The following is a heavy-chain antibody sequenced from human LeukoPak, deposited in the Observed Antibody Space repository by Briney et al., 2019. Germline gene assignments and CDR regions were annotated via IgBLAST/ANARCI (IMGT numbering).Heavy chain of an antibody. CDR3: ARHGRSSGYYRGYFDY. CDR1: GGSISSRSYF. J-gene: IGHJ4*02. V-gene: IGHV4-39*01. Sequence: SETLSLTCTVSGGSISSRSYFWGWIRQPPGKGLEWIGSIYYSGSTYYNPSLKSRVTISVDTSKNQFSLKLSSVTAADTAVYYCARHGRSSGYYRGYFDYWGQGTLVTVSS. D-gene: IGHD3-22*01. CDR2: IYYSGST.